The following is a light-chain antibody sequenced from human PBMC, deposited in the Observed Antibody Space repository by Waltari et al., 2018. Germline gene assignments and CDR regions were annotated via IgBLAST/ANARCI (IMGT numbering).Light chain of an antibody. CDR2: EVR. CDR1: SRDVRASDY. V-gene: IGLV2-14*01. Sequence: QSALTQPASVPGSPGQSITISCTGTSRDVRASDYVPWYHQKPGKAPQLIIYEVRDRPPGVPNRFSGSKSGYTAFLTISGLQAEDEADYYCTSYTTSRTWVFGGGTKLTVL. CDR3: TSYTTSRTWV. J-gene: IGLJ3*02.